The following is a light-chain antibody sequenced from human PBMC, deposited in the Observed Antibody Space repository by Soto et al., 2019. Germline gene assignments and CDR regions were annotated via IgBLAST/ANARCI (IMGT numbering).Light chain of an antibody. Sequence: DIRMTQSPSSLSASVRDRVIITCRASQSISTYLNWYQQKPGKPPKLLIYAASSLQSGVPSRFSGSGSGTQFTLTISSLQPEDFASYYCQQSHSTPPTFGQGNEVEIK. CDR3: QQSHSTPPT. J-gene: IGKJ1*01. CDR1: QSISTY. V-gene: IGKV1-39*01. CDR2: AAS.